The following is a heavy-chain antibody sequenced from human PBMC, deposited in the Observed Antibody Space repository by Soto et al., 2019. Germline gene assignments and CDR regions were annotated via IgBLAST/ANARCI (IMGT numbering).Heavy chain of an antibody. D-gene: IGHD3-22*01. Sequence: TLSLTCTVSGGSISSGGYYWSWIRQHPGKGLEWIGYIYYSGSTYYNPSLKSRVTISVDTSKNQFSLKLSSVTAADTAVYYCARDPLEYYYDSSGKGPGAFDIWGQGTMVTVSS. CDR3: ARDPLEYYYDSSGKGPGAFDI. CDR1: GGSISSGGYY. J-gene: IGHJ3*02. CDR2: IYYSGST. V-gene: IGHV4-31*03.